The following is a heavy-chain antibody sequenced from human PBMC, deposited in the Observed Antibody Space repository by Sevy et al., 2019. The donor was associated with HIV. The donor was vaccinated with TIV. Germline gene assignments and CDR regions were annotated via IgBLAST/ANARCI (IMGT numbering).Heavy chain of an antibody. CDR2: TYYRPKWYN. Sequence: KQSQTLSLTCAISGGSVSSNSVTWHWIRQSPSRGLEWLGRTYYRPKWYNDYAVSVKSRITINPDTSKNQVSLHLNSVTPEDTGVYYCAGGGVVWGYWGQGTLVTVSS. J-gene: IGHJ4*02. CDR3: AGGGVVWGY. D-gene: IGHD3-3*01. V-gene: IGHV6-1*01. CDR1: GGSVSSNSVT.